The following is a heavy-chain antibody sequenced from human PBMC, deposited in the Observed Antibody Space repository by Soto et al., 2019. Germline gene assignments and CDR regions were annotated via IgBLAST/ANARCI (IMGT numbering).Heavy chain of an antibody. CDR3: ARVEAAMSGHWFDP. CDR2: ISASTSKT. J-gene: IGHJ5*02. D-gene: IGHD2-2*01. V-gene: IGHV1-18*01. CDR1: GYTFSSYG. Sequence: QDQLVQSGAEVKKPGASVKVSCKASGYTFSSYGISWVRQAPGQGLEWLGWISASTSKTKYAQKFQGRVTMTTDRSTSTVDMELRGLRSDDTARYYCARVEAAMSGHWFDPWGQGTLVTVSS.